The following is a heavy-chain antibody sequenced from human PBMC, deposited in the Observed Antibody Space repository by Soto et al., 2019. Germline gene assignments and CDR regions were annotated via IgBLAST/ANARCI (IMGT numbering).Heavy chain of an antibody. D-gene: IGHD2-2*01. CDR2: INPQTGGT. V-gene: IGHV1-2*02. CDR1: GYTFTGYY. CDR3: ARERYQVISDGMDV. J-gene: IGHJ6*02. Sequence: QVQLVQSGAEVKTPGASVMVSCKASGYTFTGYYIHWGREAPGQGLGWMGWINPQTGGTSYGQKFQGRVTLSRDKSIKTAYLELSRMRFDDAAVYFCARERYQVISDGMDVWGQGTTVTVSS.